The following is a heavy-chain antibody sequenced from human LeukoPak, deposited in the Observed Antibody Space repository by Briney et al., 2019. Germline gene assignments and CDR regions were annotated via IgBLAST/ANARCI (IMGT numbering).Heavy chain of an antibody. J-gene: IGHJ6*02. CDR2: INHSGST. Sequence: SETLSLTCAVYGGSFSGYYWSWIRQPPGKGLEWIGEINHSGSTYYNPSLKSRVTISVDTSKNQFSLKLSSVTAADTAVYYCARGFPRWYYGMDVWGQGTTVTVSS. V-gene: IGHV4-34*01. CDR3: ARGFPRWYYGMDV. CDR1: GGSFSGYY. D-gene: IGHD2/OR15-2a*01.